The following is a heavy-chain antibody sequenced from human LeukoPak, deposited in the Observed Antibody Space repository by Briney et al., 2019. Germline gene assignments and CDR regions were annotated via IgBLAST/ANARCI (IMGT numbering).Heavy chain of an antibody. Sequence: GGSLRLSCAASGFTFSTYSMNWVRQAPGKGLEWVSAISSGSSYIHYAESVKGRFTISRDNAKNSLYLQMSSLRAEDTAVYYRARGYCSGGNCYSTDYWGQGTLVTVSS. CDR3: ARGYCSGGNCYSTDY. J-gene: IGHJ4*02. D-gene: IGHD2-15*01. V-gene: IGHV3-21*01. CDR1: GFTFSTYS. CDR2: ISSGSSYI.